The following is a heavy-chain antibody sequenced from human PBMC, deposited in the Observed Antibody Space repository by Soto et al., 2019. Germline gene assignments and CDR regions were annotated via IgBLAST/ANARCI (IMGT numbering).Heavy chain of an antibody. V-gene: IGHV1-69*13. D-gene: IGHD6-19*01. CDR2: IIPIFGTA. CDR3: ARESGRIAVAGTRDEEVPYYYYGMDV. J-gene: IGHJ6*02. Sequence: ASVKVSCKASGGTFSSYAISWVRQAPGQGLEWMGGIIPIFGTANYAQKFQGRVTITADESTSTAYMELSSLRSEDTAVYYCARESGRIAVAGTRDEEVPYYYYGMDVWGQGTTVTVSS. CDR1: GGTFSSYA.